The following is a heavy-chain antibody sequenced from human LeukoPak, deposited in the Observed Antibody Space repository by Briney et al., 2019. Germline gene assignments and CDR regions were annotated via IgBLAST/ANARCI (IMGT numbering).Heavy chain of an antibody. J-gene: IGHJ4*02. CDR3: ARGDYYDSSGYYYVRY. CDR2: MYYGGNT. D-gene: IGHD3-22*01. V-gene: IGHV4-31*03. CDR1: GGSISIGGYY. Sequence: SETLSLTCTVSGGSISIGGYYWSWVRQHPGKGLEWIGYMYYGGNTYYNPSLKSRVTISADTSKNQFSLKLSSVTAADTAVYYCARGDYYDSSGYYYVRYWGQGTQATVSS.